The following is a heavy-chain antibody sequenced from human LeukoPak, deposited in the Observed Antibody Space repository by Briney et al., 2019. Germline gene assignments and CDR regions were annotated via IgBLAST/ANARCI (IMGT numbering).Heavy chain of an antibody. V-gene: IGHV3-7*01. CDR1: RFTFSNYW. J-gene: IGHJ4*02. D-gene: IGHD6-6*01. Sequence: GGSLRLSCAASRFTFSNYWMSWVRQAPGRGLEWVANIKQDGSVKYYVDSVKARFTISRDNAKNSVYLQMNSLRAEDTALYYCARIGYSSSSFDYWGQGTLVTVSS. CDR3: ARIGYSSSSFDY. CDR2: IKQDGSVK.